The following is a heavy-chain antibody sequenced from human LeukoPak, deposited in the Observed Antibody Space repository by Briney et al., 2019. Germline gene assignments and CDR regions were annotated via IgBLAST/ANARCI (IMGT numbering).Heavy chain of an antibody. Sequence: GGSLRLSCAASGFTLSDHYTYWVRQAPGKGLEWVGQTRNKANGRTTEYAASVKGRFTISRDDSKNSLYLQMNSLKTEDTAVYYCASAYSGSDYYGMDVWGHGTTVTVSS. CDR2: TRNKANGRTT. V-gene: IGHV3-72*01. J-gene: IGHJ6*02. CDR3: ASAYSGSDYYGMDV. D-gene: IGHD1-26*01. CDR1: GFTLSDHY.